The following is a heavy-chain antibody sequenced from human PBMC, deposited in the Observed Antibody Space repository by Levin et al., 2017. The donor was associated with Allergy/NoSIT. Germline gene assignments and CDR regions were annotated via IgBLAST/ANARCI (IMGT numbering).Heavy chain of an antibody. V-gene: IGHV1-2*02. D-gene: IGHD3-10*01. J-gene: IGHJ6*02. CDR2: INPNSGGT. CDR3: ARDPGAPYYYGSGSYYYYGMDV. Sequence: ASVKVSCKASGYTFTGYYMHWVRQAPGQGLEWMGWINPNSGGTNYAQKFQGRVTMTRDTSISTAYMELSRLRSDDTAVYYCARDPGAPYYYGSGSYYYYGMDVWGQGTTVTVSS. CDR1: GYTFTGYY.